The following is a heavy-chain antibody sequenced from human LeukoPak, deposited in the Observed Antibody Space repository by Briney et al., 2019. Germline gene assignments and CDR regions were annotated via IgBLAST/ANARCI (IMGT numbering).Heavy chain of an antibody. Sequence: GESLKISCQTSAYSFINYWIGWLRQMPGKGLKWLEIIYPGDSDSRYNPSLQGQVTITADNSVSAAYLQWSSLRASDTAIYYCARASNDNAGWHRGSFDYWGQGTLVSVSS. V-gene: IGHV5-51*01. CDR1: AYSFINYW. J-gene: IGHJ4*02. D-gene: IGHD6-19*01. CDR3: ARASNDNAGWHRGSFDY. CDR2: IYPGDSDS.